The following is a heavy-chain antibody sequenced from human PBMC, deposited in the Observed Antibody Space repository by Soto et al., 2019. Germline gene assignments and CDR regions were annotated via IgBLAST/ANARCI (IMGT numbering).Heavy chain of an antibody. CDR1: GGSINAFF. V-gene: IGHV4-59*01. CDR2: IFYSGST. J-gene: IGHJ6*02. CDR3: ATQTGRYYNGMDV. Sequence: QVQLQESGPGLVKPSETLSLTCTVSGGSINAFFWSWVRQPPGKGLESIGYIFYSGSTNYNPSLKRRFTISLDTSKTQFSLHLTSVTAADTAVYYCATQTGRYYNGMDVWGQGTTVAVSS.